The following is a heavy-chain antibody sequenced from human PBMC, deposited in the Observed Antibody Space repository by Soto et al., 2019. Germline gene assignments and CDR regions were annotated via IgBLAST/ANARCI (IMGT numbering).Heavy chain of an antibody. CDR1: GFTFNAAW. D-gene: IGHD3-16*01. V-gene: IGHV3-15*07. CDR2: IKSKVNGGTI. CDR3: SAYLPYWGAYAFDY. Sequence: VQLAESGGDFVKPGGSLRLSCAASGFTFNAAWMNWVRQTPGKGLEWVGRIKSKVNGGTIDYAAPVKGRFTISRDDSKNTLYLEMNSLKTEDTAVYYCSAYLPYWGAYAFDYWGQGTLVTVSS. J-gene: IGHJ4*02.